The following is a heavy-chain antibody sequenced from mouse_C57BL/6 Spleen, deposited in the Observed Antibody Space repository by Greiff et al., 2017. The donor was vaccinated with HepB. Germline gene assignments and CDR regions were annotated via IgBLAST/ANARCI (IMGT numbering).Heavy chain of an antibody. Sequence: EVKVVESGGGLVKPGGSLKLSCAASGFTFSSYAMSWVRQTPEKRLEWVATISDGGSYTYYPDNVKGRFTISRDNAKNNLYLQMSHLKSEDTAMYYCARGGDDYDYFDYWGQGTTLTVSS. CDR2: ISDGGSYT. D-gene: IGHD2-4*01. J-gene: IGHJ2*01. CDR3: ARGGDDYDYFDY. CDR1: GFTFSSYA. V-gene: IGHV5-4*03.